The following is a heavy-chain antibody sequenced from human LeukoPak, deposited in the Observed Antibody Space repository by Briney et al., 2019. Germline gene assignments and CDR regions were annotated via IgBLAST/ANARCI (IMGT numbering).Heavy chain of an antibody. J-gene: IGHJ4*02. CDR3: ATWDDYGDFVAFEY. CDR2: ISSSATYI. V-gene: IGHV3-21*01. Sequence: PRGSLRLSCGGSGFTFSSYTMNWVRQAPGKGLEWVASISSSATYIYYADSVRGRFTISRDDAKKSVFLHMNSLRAEDTAVYFCATWDDYGDFVAFEYWGQGTLVTVSS. CDR1: GFTFSSYT. D-gene: IGHD4-17*01.